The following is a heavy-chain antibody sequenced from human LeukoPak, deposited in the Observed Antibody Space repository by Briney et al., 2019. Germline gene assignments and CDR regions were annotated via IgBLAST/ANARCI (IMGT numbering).Heavy chain of an antibody. CDR1: GGSISSYY. V-gene: IGHV4-59*01. J-gene: IGHJ4*02. Sequence: SETLSLTCTVPGGSISSYYWSWIRQPPGKGLEWIGYIYYSGSTNYNPSLKSRVTISVDTSKNQFSLKLSSVTAADTAVYYCARQRVGGGRVVPAAVDYWGQGTLVTVSS. CDR2: IYYSGST. CDR3: ARQRVGGGRVVPAAVDY. D-gene: IGHD2-2*01.